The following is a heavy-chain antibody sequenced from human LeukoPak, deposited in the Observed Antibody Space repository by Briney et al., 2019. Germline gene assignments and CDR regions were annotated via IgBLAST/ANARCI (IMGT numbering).Heavy chain of an antibody. V-gene: IGHV4-34*01. Sequence: PSETLSLTCAVYGGSFSGYCWSWIRQPPGKGLEWIGEINHSGSTNYNPSLKSRVTISVDTSKNQFSLKLRSVTAADTAVYYCARGGPIQPWFDPWGQGTLVTVSS. CDR2: INHSGST. CDR1: GGSFSGYC. J-gene: IGHJ5*02. CDR3: ARGGPIQPWFDP. D-gene: IGHD5-18*01.